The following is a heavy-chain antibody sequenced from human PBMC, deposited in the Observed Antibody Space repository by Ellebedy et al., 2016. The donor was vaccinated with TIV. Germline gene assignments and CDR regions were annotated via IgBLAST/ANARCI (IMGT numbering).Heavy chain of an antibody. CDR1: GGSISSSNW. V-gene: IGHV4-4*02. D-gene: IGHD3-9*01. Sequence: SETLSLTCAVSGGSISSSNWWSWVRQPPGKGLEWIGEIYHSGTTHYNPSLKSRVSMSVDMSKNQFSLNLNSVTAADTAVYYCARESYYDILTGYGDHAFDFWGQGTMVTVSS. CDR2: IYHSGTT. CDR3: ARESYYDILTGYGDHAFDF. J-gene: IGHJ3*01.